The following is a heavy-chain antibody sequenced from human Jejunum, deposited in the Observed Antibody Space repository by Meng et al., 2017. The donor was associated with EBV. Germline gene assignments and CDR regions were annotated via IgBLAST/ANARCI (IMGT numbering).Heavy chain of an antibody. Sequence: VQLVQSGAEVTKPXASVKASCQASGYPFSSYCITWVRQAPGQGLEWMGWISTSNGNTHYAQKIQGRVTMTTDTSTNTAYMELGSLTSDDTAMYYCARAYDSSGYYRLWGQGTLVTVSS. D-gene: IGHD3-22*01. CDR2: ISTSNGNT. V-gene: IGHV1-18*01. CDR3: ARAYDSSGYYRL. CDR1: GYPFSSYC. J-gene: IGHJ4*02.